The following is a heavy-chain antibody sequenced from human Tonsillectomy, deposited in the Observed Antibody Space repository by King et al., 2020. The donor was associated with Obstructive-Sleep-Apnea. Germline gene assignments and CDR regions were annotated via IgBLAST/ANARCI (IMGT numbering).Heavy chain of an antibody. CDR1: GFSLTSFS. Sequence: VQLVESGGGLVQPVGYLTLSCEASGFSLTSFSLNWFRQAPVKGLECLAYLGQGNGDYAASVRGRFTISRDNAKNSLFLQMNSLRAEDTGLYFCVRDLNWAFDYWGQGILVTVSS. CDR2: LGQGNG. CDR3: VRDLNWAFDY. V-gene: IGHV3-48*04. D-gene: IGHD7-27*01. J-gene: IGHJ4*02.